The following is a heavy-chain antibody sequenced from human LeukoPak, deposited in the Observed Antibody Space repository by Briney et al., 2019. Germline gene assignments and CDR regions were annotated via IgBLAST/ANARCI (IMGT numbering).Heavy chain of an antibody. D-gene: IGHD2-2*03. CDR3: ARDWMSGKFYGYYFDS. CDR2: IKADGSEE. CDR1: GFTFSNHW. Sequence: GSLRLSCAVSGFTFSNHWMGWVRQAPGMGLQWGANIKADGSEEYYVDSVKGRFTISRDNARNSLYLQMNSLRAEDTAVYYCARDWMSGKFYGYYFDSWGQGTLVTVSS. V-gene: IGHV3-7*03. J-gene: IGHJ4*02.